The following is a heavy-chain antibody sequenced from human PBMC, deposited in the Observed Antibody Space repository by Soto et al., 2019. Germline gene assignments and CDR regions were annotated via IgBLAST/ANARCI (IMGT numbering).Heavy chain of an antibody. Sequence: QVQLVQSGAEVKKPGASVKVSCKASGYTFTTFGISWVRQAPGQGLEWMGWISAYNGYTNYAQKLQGRVTMTTDTSTRKGYMELRTPRSQDTAVYYCSRAPTTFGRVKNHGIDLWGQGTTVTVSS. D-gene: IGHD3-3*01. CDR1: GYTFTTFG. CDR2: ISAYNGYT. V-gene: IGHV1-18*01. J-gene: IGHJ6*02. CDR3: SRAPTTFGRVKNHGIDL.